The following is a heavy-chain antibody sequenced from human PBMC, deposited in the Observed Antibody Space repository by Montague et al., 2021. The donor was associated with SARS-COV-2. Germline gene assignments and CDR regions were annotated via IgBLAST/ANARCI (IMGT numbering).Heavy chain of an antibody. CDR1: GGSFSTYS. CDR2: IHHGGST. V-gene: IGHV4-34*01. Sequence: ETLSLTCAVHGGSFSTYSWNWIRQPPGKGLEWIREIHHGGSTNYNPSLKSRVTISADTSKNQFSLKLTSVAAADTAVYYCARLGDGVVPSPILGVGPYYSYYYMDVWGKGTTVTVSS. D-gene: IGHD3-10*01. CDR3: ARLGDGVVPSPILGVGPYYSYYYMDV. J-gene: IGHJ6*03.